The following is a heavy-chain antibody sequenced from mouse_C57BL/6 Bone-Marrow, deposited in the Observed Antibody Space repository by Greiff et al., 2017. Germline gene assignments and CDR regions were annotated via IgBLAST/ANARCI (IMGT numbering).Heavy chain of an antibody. D-gene: IGHD1-1*01. V-gene: IGHV1-55*01. CDR1: GYTFTSYW. J-gene: IGHJ1*03. CDR2: IYPGSGST. CDR3: GRWDYGSSLGYWYWDV. Sequence: QVQLQQPGAELVKPGASVKMSCKASGYTFTSYWITWVKQRPGQGLAWIGDIYPGSGSTNYNEKFKSKATLTVDTSSSTAYIHLSRLTSEDCAVYYCGRWDYGSSLGYWYWDVWGTGTTVTVSA.